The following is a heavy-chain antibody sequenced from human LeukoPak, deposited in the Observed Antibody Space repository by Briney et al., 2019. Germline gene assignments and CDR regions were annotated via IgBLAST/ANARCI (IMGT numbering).Heavy chain of an antibody. CDR2: ISGSSGST. CDR1: GFTFSSYA. Sequence: GGSLRLSCAASGFTFSSYAMSWVRQAPGKGLEWVSAISGSSGSTYYADSVKGRFTISRDNSKNTLYLQMNSLRAEDTAVYYCAKDIAAADLYYFDYWGQGTLVTVSS. CDR3: AKDIAAADLYYFDY. V-gene: IGHV3-23*01. J-gene: IGHJ4*02. D-gene: IGHD6-13*01.